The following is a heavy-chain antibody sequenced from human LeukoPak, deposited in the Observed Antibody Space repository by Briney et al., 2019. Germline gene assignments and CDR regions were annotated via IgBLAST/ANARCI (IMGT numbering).Heavy chain of an antibody. V-gene: IGHV4-39*01. D-gene: IGHD4-17*01. CDR1: GGSLSSRSYY. J-gene: IGHJ3*02. Sequence: SETLSLTCTVSGGSLSSRSYYWGWLRQPPGKGLEWLGSIYYSGSTYYSSSLKSRVTISVDLSKNQFSLRLTSLTAADTAVYYCARRFTVLGAFDIWGQGTMVTVSS. CDR3: ARRFTVLGAFDI. CDR2: IYYSGST.